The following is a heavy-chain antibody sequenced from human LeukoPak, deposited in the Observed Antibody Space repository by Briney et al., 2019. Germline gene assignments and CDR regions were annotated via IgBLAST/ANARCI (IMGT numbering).Heavy chain of an antibody. V-gene: IGHV3-43*02. D-gene: IGHD1-26*01. CDR3: AKDWSRGSYSLAGY. CDR2: ISGDGGST. Sequence: GGSLRLSCAASGFTFDDYAMHWVRQAPGKGLEWVSLISGDGGSTYYADSAKGRFTISRDNSKNSLYLQMNSLRTEDTALYYCAKDWSRGSYSLAGYWGQGTLVTVSS. CDR1: GFTFDDYA. J-gene: IGHJ4*02.